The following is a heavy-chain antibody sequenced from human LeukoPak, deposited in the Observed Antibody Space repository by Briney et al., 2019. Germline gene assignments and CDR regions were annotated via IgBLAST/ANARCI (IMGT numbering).Heavy chain of an antibody. CDR2: TYYRSKWYN. CDR1: GDSVSSNSAA. J-gene: IGHJ4*02. CDR3: ARDLTNYDYVWGSYRYTRTIDY. D-gene: IGHD3-16*02. V-gene: IGHV6-1*01. Sequence: SQTLSLTCAISGDSVSSNSAAWNWIRQSPSRGLEWLGRTYYRSKWYNDYAVSVKSRITINPDTSKNQFSLQLNSVTPEDTAVYYCARDLTNYDYVWGSYRYTRTIDYWGQGTLVTVSS.